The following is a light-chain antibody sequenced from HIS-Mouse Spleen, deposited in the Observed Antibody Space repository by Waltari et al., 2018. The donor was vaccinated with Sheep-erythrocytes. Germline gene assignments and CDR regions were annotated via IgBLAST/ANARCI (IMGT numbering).Light chain of an antibody. Sequence: SYELTQPPSVSVSPGQTASITCSGDKLGDKYACWYQQKPGQSPVLVIYQDSKRPSGIPARFYGYKSGSTGTLTVSGTEAMDEADYYCQAWDSSTAVFGGGTKLTVL. J-gene: IGLJ2*01. CDR1: KLGDKY. V-gene: IGLV3-1*01. CDR2: QDS. CDR3: QAWDSSTAV.